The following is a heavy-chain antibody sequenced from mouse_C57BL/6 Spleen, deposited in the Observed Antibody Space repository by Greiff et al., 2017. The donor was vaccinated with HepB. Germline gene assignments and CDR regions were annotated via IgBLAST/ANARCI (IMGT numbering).Heavy chain of an antibody. CDR1: GYTFTSYW. CDR3: ARSSYCYGSSGFDY. J-gene: IGHJ2*01. CDR2: IYPGSGST. Sequence: QVQLQQSGAELVKPGASVKMSCKASGYTFTSYWITWVKQRPGQGLEWIGDIYPGSGSTNYNEKFKSKATLTVDTSSSTAYMQLSSLTSEDSAVYYCARSSYCYGSSGFDYWGQGTTLTVSS. D-gene: IGHD1-1*01. V-gene: IGHV1-55*01.